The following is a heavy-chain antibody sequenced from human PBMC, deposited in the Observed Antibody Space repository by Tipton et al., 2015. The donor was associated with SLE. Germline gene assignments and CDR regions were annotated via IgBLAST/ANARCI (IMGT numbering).Heavy chain of an antibody. CDR1: GGSFSGYY. D-gene: IGHD6-13*01. J-gene: IGHJ6*02. V-gene: IGHV4-34*01. CDR3: ARASWYSGYYGMDV. Sequence: LRLSCAVYGGSFSGYYWNWIRQPPGKGLEWIGEINHSGNTNHNPSLKSRVTISVDTSKNQFSLKVRSVTAADTAVYYCARASWYSGYYGMDVWGQGTTVTVSS. CDR2: INHSGNT.